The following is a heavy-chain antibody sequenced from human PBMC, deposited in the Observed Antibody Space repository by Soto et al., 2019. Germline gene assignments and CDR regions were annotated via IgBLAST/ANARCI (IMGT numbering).Heavy chain of an antibody. Sequence: EVQLLESGGGLVQPGGSLRPSCAASGFTFSSYAMRWARQAPLKGLEWVSAISGSGGSKYYADSVKGRFTISRDNSKNTLYLQMNSLRAEDTAVYYCARRGSGSYYDYWGQGTLVTVSS. V-gene: IGHV3-23*01. D-gene: IGHD1-26*01. J-gene: IGHJ4*02. CDR1: GFTFSSYA. CDR3: ARRGSGSYYDY. CDR2: ISGSGGSK.